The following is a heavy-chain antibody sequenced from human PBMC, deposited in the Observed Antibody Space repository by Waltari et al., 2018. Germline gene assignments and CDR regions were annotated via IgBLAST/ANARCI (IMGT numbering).Heavy chain of an antibody. J-gene: IGHJ4*02. CDR3: ARRNYPTYYYDSSGYGELYY. CDR2: INTNTGNP. CDR1: GYTFTSYA. D-gene: IGHD3-22*01. V-gene: IGHV7-4-1*02. Sequence: QVQLVQSGSELKKPGASVKVSCKASGYTFTSYAMHLVRQAPGQGLEWMGWINTNTGNPTYAQGFTGRFVFSLDTSVSTAYLQISSLKAEDTAVYYCARRNYPTYYYDSSGYGELYYWGQGTLVTVSS.